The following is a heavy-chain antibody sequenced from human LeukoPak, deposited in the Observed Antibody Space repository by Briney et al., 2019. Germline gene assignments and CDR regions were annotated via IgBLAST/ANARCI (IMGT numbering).Heavy chain of an antibody. V-gene: IGHV4-34*01. CDR3: ARGPSSSNWFDP. J-gene: IGHJ5*02. CDR2: INHSGST. D-gene: IGHD6-6*01. CDR1: GGSFSGYY. Sequence: KPSETLSLTCAVYGGSFSGYYWSWIRQPPGKGLEWIGEINHSGSTNYNPSLKSRVTISVDTSKNQFSLKLSSVTAADTAVYYCARGPSSSNWFDPWGQGTLVTVSS.